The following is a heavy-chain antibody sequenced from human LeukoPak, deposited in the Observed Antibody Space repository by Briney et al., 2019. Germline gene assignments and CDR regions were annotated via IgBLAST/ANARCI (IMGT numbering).Heavy chain of an antibody. CDR1: GFTFSSYS. D-gene: IGHD2-15*01. J-gene: IGHJ3*02. CDR2: ISGSGGST. CDR3: AKDVYCSGGSCYRAFDI. Sequence: GGSLRLSCAASGFTFSSYSMNWVRQAPGKGLEWVSAISGSGGSTYYADSVKGRFTISRDNSKNTLYLQMNSLRAEDTAVYYCAKDVYCSGGSCYRAFDIWGQGTMVTVSS. V-gene: IGHV3-23*01.